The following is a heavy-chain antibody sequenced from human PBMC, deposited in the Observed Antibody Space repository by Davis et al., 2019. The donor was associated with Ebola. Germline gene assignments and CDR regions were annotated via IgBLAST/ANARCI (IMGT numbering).Heavy chain of an antibody. D-gene: IGHD5-12*01. CDR2: ISGRGSST. V-gene: IGHV3-23*01. Sequence: GESLKISCAASGFTFTNYAMNWVRQAPGKGLEWVSSISGRGSSTYYADSVKGRFTISRDSSKNTLYLQMTSLRAEDTAVYYCAKDSGIVATYCSYWGQGTLVTVSS. CDR1: GFTFTNYA. CDR3: AKDSGIVATYCSY. J-gene: IGHJ4*02.